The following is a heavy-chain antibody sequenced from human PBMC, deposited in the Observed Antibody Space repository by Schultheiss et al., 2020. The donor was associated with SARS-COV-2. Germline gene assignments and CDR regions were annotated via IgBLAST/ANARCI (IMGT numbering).Heavy chain of an antibody. V-gene: IGHV3-49*04. CDR1: GFTFSSYA. J-gene: IGHJ6*02. D-gene: IGHD3-3*01. CDR3: TRCLRFLEWGSYYYYGMDV. CDR2: IRSKAYGGTT. Sequence: GGSLRLSCAASGFTFSSYAMSWVRQAPGKGLEWVGFIRSKAYGGTTEYAASVKGRFTISRDDSKSIAYLQMNSLKTEDTAVYYCTRCLRFLEWGSYYYYGMDVWGQGTTVTVSS.